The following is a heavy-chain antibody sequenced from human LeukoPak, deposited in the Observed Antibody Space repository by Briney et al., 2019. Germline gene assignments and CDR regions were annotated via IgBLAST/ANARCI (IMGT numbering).Heavy chain of an antibody. CDR2: FNPNSGVT. J-gene: IGHJ6*03. Sequence: ASVKVSCKASGYTFTGYYLHWVRQAPGKGLEWMGWFNPNSGVTNSAQKFQDRVTMTRDTSISTAYMELTWLRSDDTAIYYCARGGTMVRGVMGRVRHEHYYMDVWGKGTTVTVSS. CDR1: GYTFTGYY. V-gene: IGHV1-2*02. D-gene: IGHD3-10*01. CDR3: ARGGTMVRGVMGRVRHEHYYMDV.